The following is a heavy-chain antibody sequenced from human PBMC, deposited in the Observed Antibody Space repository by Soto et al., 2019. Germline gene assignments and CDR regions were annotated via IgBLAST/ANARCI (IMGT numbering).Heavy chain of an antibody. CDR2: TNEDGSII. Sequence: LRLSCAASGFTFSSYWMHWVRQAPGKGLVWVSRTNEDGSIINYADSVKGRFTISRDNAKNTLYLEMNSLRAEDTAVYYCTKALYCSSTSCYSGGDTFHIWGQGTMVTVSS. J-gene: IGHJ3*02. D-gene: IGHD2-2*01. V-gene: IGHV3-74*01. CDR1: GFTFSSYW. CDR3: TKALYCSSTSCYSGGDTFHI.